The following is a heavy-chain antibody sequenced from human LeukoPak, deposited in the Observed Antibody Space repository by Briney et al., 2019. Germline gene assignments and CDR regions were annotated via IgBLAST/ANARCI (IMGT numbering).Heavy chain of an antibody. Sequence: SETLSLTCTVSGDSINSLDLWSWVRQPPGKGLEWIGEMYLSGTTHSNPSVKSRVTISIDKSKNQFFLNLSSVTAADTAVYYCARKASIRGGFHWGQGTLVTVSS. D-gene: IGHD2-2*01. V-gene: IGHV4-4*02. J-gene: IGHJ4*02. CDR2: MYLSGTT. CDR1: GDSINSLDL. CDR3: ARKASIRGGFH.